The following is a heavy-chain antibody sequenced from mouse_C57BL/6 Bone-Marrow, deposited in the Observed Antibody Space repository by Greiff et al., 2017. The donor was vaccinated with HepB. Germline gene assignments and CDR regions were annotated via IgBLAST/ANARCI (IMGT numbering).Heavy chain of an antibody. CDR1: GYTFTSYW. J-gene: IGHJ1*03. D-gene: IGHD2-5*01. CDR3: ARTANSNYVAPYWYFDV. CDR2: IHPNSGST. Sequence: QVQLQQPGAELVKPGASVKLSCKASGYTFTSYWMHWVKQRPGQGLEWIGMIHPNSGSTNYNEKFKSKATLTVDKSSSTAYMQLSSLTSEDSAVYYCARTANSNYVAPYWYFDVWGTGNTVTVSS. V-gene: IGHV1-64*01.